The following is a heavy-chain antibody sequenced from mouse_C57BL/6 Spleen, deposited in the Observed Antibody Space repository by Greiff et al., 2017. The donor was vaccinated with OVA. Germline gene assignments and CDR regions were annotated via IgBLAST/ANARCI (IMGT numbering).Heavy chain of an antibody. J-gene: IGHJ4*01. Sequence: EVQLQQSGPELVKPGASVKISCKASGYTFTDYYMNWVKQSHGKSLEWIGDINPNNGGTSYNQKFKGKATLTVDKSSSTAYMELRSLTSEDSAVYYCAKRESDYYGSRYAMDYWGQGTSVTVSS. D-gene: IGHD1-1*01. CDR1: GYTFTDYY. V-gene: IGHV1-26*01. CDR3: AKRESDYYGSRYAMDY. CDR2: INPNNGGT.